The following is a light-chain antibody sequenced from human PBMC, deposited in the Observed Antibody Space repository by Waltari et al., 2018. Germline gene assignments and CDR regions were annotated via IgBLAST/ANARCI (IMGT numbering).Light chain of an antibody. CDR1: QGISNY. Sequence: DIQMTQSPSSLSASVGDRVTITCRASQGISNYLAWYQQKPGKVPKLLIYAASTWQSWVPSRFSGSGSGTDFTLTISSLQPEDVATYYCQKYNSAPTFGGGTKVKIK. CDR3: QKYNSAPT. CDR2: AAS. J-gene: IGKJ4*01. V-gene: IGKV1-27*01.